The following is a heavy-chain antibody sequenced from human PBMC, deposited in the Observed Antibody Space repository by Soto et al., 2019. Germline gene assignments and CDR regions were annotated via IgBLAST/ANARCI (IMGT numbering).Heavy chain of an antibody. J-gene: IGHJ3*02. Sequence: SETLSLTCTVSGGSISSYYWSWIRQPPGKGLEWIGYIYYSGSTNYNPSLKSRVTISVDTSKNQFSLKLSSVTAADTAVYYCARGVETILVVAPTAAFASWGKGSMVTV. CDR2: IYYSGST. CDR3: ARGVETILVVAPTAAFAS. D-gene: IGHD3-22*01. V-gene: IGHV4-59*01. CDR1: GGSISSYY.